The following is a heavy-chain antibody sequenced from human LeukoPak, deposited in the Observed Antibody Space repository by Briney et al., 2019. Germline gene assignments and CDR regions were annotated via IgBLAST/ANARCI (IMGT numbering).Heavy chain of an antibody. CDR3: AKLARGPRLWFRMIDY. J-gene: IGHJ4*02. V-gene: IGHV3-23*01. CDR1: GFTFSSYA. Sequence: GGSLRLSCAASGFTFSSYAMSWVRQAPGKGLEWVSAISGSGGSTYYADSVKGRFTISRDNSKNTLYLQMNSLRAEDTAVYYCAKLARGPRLWFRMIDYWGQGTLVTVSS. D-gene: IGHD3-10*01. CDR2: ISGSGGST.